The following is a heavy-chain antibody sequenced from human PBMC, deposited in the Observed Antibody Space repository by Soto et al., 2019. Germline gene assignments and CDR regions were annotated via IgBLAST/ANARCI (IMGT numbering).Heavy chain of an antibody. D-gene: IGHD4-4*01. CDR2: IYPGDSDT. Sequence: PGESLKISCKGSGYSFTSYWIGWVRQMPGKGLEWMGIIYPGDSDTRYSPSFQGQVTISADKSISTAYLQWSSLKASDTAMYYCARQTTVTTLGSYYYYGMDVWGQGTTVTVSS. V-gene: IGHV5-51*01. CDR3: ARQTTVTTLGSYYYYGMDV. J-gene: IGHJ6*02. CDR1: GYSFTSYW.